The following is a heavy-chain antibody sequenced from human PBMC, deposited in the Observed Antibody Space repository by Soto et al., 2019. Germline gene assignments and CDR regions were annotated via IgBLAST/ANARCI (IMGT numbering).Heavy chain of an antibody. D-gene: IGHD5-12*01. V-gene: IGHV4-39*01. CDR3: ARHYSGYDLGGY. J-gene: IGHJ4*02. CDR2: VYYSGST. CDR1: GGSISSSGYY. Sequence: SETLSLTCTVSGGSISSSGYYWGWIRQPPGKGLEWIGSVYYSGSTYYNPSLKSRLTFSEDRSKNQLSLKLSSVTAADTAIYYCARHYSGYDLGGYWGQGTLVTVSS.